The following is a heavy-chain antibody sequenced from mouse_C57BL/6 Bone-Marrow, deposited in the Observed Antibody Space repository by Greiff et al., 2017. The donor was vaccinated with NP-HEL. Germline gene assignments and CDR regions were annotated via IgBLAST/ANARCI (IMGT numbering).Heavy chain of an antibody. Sequence: EVKLMESGPGLVKPSQSLSLTCSVTGYSITSGYYWNWIRQFPGNKLEWMGYISYDGSNNYNPSLKNRISITRDTSKNQFFLKLNSVTTEDTATYYCARYGGDYWGQGTTLTVSS. CDR1: GYSITSGYY. D-gene: IGHD1-1*02. CDR2: ISYDGSN. CDR3: ARYGGDY. J-gene: IGHJ2*01. V-gene: IGHV3-6*01.